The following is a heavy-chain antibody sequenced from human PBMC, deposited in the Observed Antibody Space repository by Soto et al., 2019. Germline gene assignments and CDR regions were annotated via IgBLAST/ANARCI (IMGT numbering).Heavy chain of an antibody. V-gene: IGHV4-59*01. D-gene: IGHD3-10*01. CDR2: IYYSGST. Sequence: QVQLQESGPGLVKPSETLSLTCTVSGGSISSYYWSWIRQPPGKGLEWIGYIYYSGSTNYNPSLKSRVPISVGTAKNPFPLKVSAVTAADTAVYYCARDRYEPPPRGVRGVNTSYYLYYGMGVWGQGTTVTVSS. CDR1: GGSISSYY. J-gene: IGHJ6*02. CDR3: ARDRYEPPPRGVRGVNTSYYLYYGMGV.